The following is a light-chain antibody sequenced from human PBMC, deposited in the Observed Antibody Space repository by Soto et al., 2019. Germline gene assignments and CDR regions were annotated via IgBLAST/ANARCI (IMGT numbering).Light chain of an antibody. Sequence: AIQMTQSPSSLSASVGDRVTITCRVSQGIGDDLGWYQQTPGKAPKPLIYTASSLQRGVPSRFSGSGSGTDFTLTISSLQPEDFATYYCLQDYDYPFTFGPGTKVDIK. CDR1: QGIGDD. V-gene: IGKV1-6*01. CDR3: LQDYDYPFT. J-gene: IGKJ3*01. CDR2: TAS.